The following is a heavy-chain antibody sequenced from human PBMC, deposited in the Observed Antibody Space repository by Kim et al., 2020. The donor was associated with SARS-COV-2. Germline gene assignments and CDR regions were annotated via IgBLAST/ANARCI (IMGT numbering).Heavy chain of an antibody. CDR2: LPPRGRP. CDR1: GGSFSHYY. D-gene: IGHD3-16*01. CDR3: ARWGWVGGAKSDY. Sequence: SETLSLTCAVYGGSFSHYYWRWIRQPPGKGLEWLGALPPRGRPPSPPSLPRRVPFSVGPCPLAFSLRLPFVFFAVSAFDYCARWGWVGGAKSDYWGQGTL. J-gene: IGHJ4*02. V-gene: IGHV4-34*01.